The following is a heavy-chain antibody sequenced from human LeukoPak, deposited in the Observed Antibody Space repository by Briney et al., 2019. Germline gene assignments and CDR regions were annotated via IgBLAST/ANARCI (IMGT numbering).Heavy chain of an antibody. CDR1: GGSISSYY. D-gene: IGHD6-13*01. J-gene: IGHJ6*03. CDR3: ARDLEGIAAAGANYYYMDV. V-gene: IGHV4-59*01. Sequence: PSETLSLTCTVSGGSISSYYWSWIRQPPGKGLEWIGYIYYSGSTNYNPSLKSRVTISVDTSKNQFSLKLSSVTAADTAVYYCARDLEGIAAAGANYYYMDVWGKGTTVTVSS. CDR2: IYYSGST.